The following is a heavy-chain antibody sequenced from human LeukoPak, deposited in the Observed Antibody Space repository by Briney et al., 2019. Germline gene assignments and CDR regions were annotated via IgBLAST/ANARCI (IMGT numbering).Heavy chain of an antibody. CDR3: AREPYSSGWYIDY. D-gene: IGHD6-19*01. CDR1: GLTFSSYA. Sequence: GGSLRLSCAASGLTFSSYAMHWVRQAPGKGLEWVAVISYDGSNKYYADSVKGRFTISRDNSKNTLYLQMNSLRPEDTAVYYCAREPYSSGWYIDYWGQGTLVTVSS. CDR2: ISYDGSNK. J-gene: IGHJ4*02. V-gene: IGHV3-30*04.